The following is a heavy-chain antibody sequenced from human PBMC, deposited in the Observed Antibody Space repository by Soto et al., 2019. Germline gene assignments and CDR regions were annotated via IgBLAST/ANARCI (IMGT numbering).Heavy chain of an antibody. Sequence: SETLSLTCAVSGHSIRSNTWWSRIRQPPGKGLEWIEYIYHGGSTYYNPSLKSRVTISVDRSKNQFSLKLSSVTAADTAVYYCARVTDYWGQGTLVTVSS. V-gene: IGHV4-28*03. CDR3: ARVTDY. J-gene: IGHJ4*02. CDR1: GHSIRSNTW. CDR2: IYHGGST.